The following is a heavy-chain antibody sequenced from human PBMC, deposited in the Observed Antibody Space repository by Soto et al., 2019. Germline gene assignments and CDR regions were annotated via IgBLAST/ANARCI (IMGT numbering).Heavy chain of an antibody. CDR3: ARGWVVPAAKGNYYYYYGMEV. Sequence: SVKVSCKASGGTFSSYAISLVRQAPGQGLEWMGGIIPIFGTANYAQKFQGRVTITADESTSTAYMELSSLRSEDTAVYYCARGWVVPAAKGNYYYYYGMEVWGQGTTVTVSS. J-gene: IGHJ6*01. CDR1: GGTFSSYA. CDR2: IIPIFGTA. V-gene: IGHV1-69*13. D-gene: IGHD2-2*01.